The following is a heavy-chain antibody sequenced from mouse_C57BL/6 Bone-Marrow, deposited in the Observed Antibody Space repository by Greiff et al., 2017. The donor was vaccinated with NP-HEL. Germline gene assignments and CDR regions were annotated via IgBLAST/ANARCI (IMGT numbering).Heavy chain of an antibody. CDR1: GFTFSSYA. Sequence: EVMLVESGEGLVKPGGSLKLSCAASGFTFSSYAMSWVRQTPEKRLEWVAYISSGGDYIYYADTVKGRFTISRDNARNTLYLQMSSLKSEDTAMYYCTRDDSSGCYYAMDYWGQGTSVTVSS. CDR2: ISSGGDYI. CDR3: TRDDSSGCYYAMDY. J-gene: IGHJ4*01. V-gene: IGHV5-9-1*02. D-gene: IGHD3-2*02.